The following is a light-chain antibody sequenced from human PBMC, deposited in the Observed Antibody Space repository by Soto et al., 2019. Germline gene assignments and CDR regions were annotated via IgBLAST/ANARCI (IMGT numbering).Light chain of an antibody. J-gene: IGLJ1*01. CDR3: SSYGGSRSRHYV. V-gene: IGLV2-23*02. CDR1: SSDVGTYNL. Sequence: QSVLAQPASVSGSPEQSVTISCTGTSSDVGTYNLVSWYQQHPGKAPKLIIYEVTERPSGVSNRFSGSKFGNTASLTISGLLPEDEADYYCSSYGGSRSRHYVFGTGIKFAVL. CDR2: EVT.